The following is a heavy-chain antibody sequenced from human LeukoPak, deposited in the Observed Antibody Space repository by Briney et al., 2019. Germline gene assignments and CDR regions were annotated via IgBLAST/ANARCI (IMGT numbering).Heavy chain of an antibody. Sequence: QPGASLRLSCAASGFTFSSYAMSWVRQAPGKGLEWVSAISGSGGSTYYADSVKGRFTISRDNSKNTLYLQMNSLRAEDTAVYYCAKSRIAGRLFGFDPWGQGTLVTVSS. CDR2: ISGSGGST. CDR1: GFTFSSYA. V-gene: IGHV3-23*01. CDR3: AKSRIAGRLFGFDP. D-gene: IGHD6-13*01. J-gene: IGHJ5*02.